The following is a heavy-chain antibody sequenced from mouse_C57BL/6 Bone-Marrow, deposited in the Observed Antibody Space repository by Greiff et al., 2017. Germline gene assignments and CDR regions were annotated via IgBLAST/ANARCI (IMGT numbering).Heavy chain of an antibody. CDR1: GYTFTSYW. CDR3: TRLIIYDGYPLAY. Sequence: EVKVVESGTVLARPGASVKMSCKTSGYTFTSYWMHWVKQRPGQGLEWIGAIYPGNSDTSYNQKFKGQAKLTAVTSASTAYMELSSLTNEDSAVYYCTRLIIYDGYPLAYWGQGTLVTVSA. CDR2: IYPGNSDT. J-gene: IGHJ3*01. D-gene: IGHD2-3*01. V-gene: IGHV1-5*01.